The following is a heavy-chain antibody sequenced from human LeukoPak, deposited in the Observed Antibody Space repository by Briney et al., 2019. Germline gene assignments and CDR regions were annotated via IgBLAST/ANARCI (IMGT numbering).Heavy chain of an antibody. D-gene: IGHD5-24*01. J-gene: IGHJ4*02. Sequence: GGSLRLSPAASGLTLSHYAMGLVRDCPGEGLECVSAISGSGGTTYYADSVRGGLTISRDNSKNTLYLQMISLTAEDAAVYYCAKRDLQLAPDFDYWGQGTLVTVSS. CDR2: ISGSGGTT. V-gene: IGHV3-23*01. CDR1: GLTLSHYA. CDR3: AKRDLQLAPDFDY.